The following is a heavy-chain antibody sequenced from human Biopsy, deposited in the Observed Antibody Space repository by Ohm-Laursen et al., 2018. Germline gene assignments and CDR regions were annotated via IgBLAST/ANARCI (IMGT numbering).Heavy chain of an antibody. D-gene: IGHD5-18*01. CDR1: GFTLNKHG. Sequence: SLRLSCSASGFTLNKHGMHWVRQAPGKGLEWVAVIWFEETNKHYADSVKGRFTISRDNSKNMLYLQMNTLRDADTAVYYCARDPRDTALGIFDYWGLGTLVTVSS. CDR2: IWFEETNK. CDR3: ARDPRDTALGIFDY. V-gene: IGHV3-33*01. J-gene: IGHJ4*02.